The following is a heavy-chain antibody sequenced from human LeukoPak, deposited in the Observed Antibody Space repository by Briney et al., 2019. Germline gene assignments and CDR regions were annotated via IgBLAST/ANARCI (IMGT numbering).Heavy chain of an antibody. Sequence: GGSLRLSCAASGFSFRHYGMYWVRQAPGKGLEWVSFIRDDGDAQYYADSVKGRFTISRDNSKNTLSLQVSSLRAEDTAIYYCAKGLKTAVGPYKGYHYYMDVWGKGTTVTVSS. J-gene: IGHJ6*03. D-gene: IGHD5-18*01. CDR3: AKGLKTAVGPYKGYHYYMDV. CDR2: IRDDGDAQ. CDR1: GFSFRHYG. V-gene: IGHV3-30*02.